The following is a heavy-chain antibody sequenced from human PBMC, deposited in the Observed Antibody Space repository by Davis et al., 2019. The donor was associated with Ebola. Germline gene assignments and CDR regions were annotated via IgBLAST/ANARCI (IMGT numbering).Heavy chain of an antibody. CDR1: GGSISSDY. CDR2: IYYSGST. V-gene: IGHV4-59*01. D-gene: IGHD1-26*01. J-gene: IGHJ4*02. CDR3: ARAAAWVGATHY. Sequence: MPSETLSLTCTVSGGSISSDYWSWIRQSPGKGLEWIGYIYYSGSTNYNPSLKTRVTISVDTSKNQFSLKLSSVTAADTAVYYCARAAAWVGATHYWGQGTLVTVSS.